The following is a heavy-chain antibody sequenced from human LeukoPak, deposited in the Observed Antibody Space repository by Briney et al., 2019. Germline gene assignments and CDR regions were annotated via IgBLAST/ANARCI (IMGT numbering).Heavy chain of an antibody. Sequence: GGSLRLSCAASGFTFSSYSMNWVRQAPGKGLEWVSSISSSSSYIYFADSVKGRFTISRDNAKNSLYLQMNSLRAEDTAVYYCARDPGYCSGGSCQYYYYYYMDVWGKGTTVTVSS. V-gene: IGHV3-21*01. J-gene: IGHJ6*03. D-gene: IGHD2-15*01. CDR2: ISSSSSYI. CDR1: GFTFSSYS. CDR3: ARDPGYCSGGSCQYYYYYYMDV.